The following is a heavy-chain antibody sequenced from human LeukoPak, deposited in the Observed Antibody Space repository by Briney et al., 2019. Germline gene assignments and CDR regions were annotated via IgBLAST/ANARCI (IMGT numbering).Heavy chain of an antibody. V-gene: IGHV1-69*13. D-gene: IGHD4-17*01. Sequence: SVKVSCKASGGTFSSYAISWVRQAPGQGLEWMGGIIPIFGTANYAQKFQGRVTITADESTSTAYMELSSLRSEDTAVYYCARTGLYGDYVDYWFDPWGQGTLVTVSS. CDR1: GGTFSSYA. CDR3: ARTGLYGDYVDYWFDP. CDR2: IIPIFGTA. J-gene: IGHJ5*02.